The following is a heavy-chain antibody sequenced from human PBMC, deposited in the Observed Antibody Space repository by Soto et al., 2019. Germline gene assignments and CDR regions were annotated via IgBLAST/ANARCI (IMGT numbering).Heavy chain of an antibody. V-gene: IGHV4-31*03. CDR3: ARGDSSGYFPF. J-gene: IGHJ4*02. D-gene: IGHD3-22*01. Sequence: PSETLSLTCTVSGDSISSGGYYWSWIRQHPGKGLEWIGYIYYNGSTYYGPSLKSRVNFSVDTSKFQFSLKLNSVTAADTAVYYCARGDSSGYFPFWGQGTLVTVSS. CDR2: IYYNGST. CDR1: GDSISSGGYY.